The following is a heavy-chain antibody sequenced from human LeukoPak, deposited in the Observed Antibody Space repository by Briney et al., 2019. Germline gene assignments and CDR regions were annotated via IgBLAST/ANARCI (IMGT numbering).Heavy chain of an antibody. CDR1: GYTFTSYA. J-gene: IGHJ5*02. CDR2: INAGNGNT. Sequence: ASVKVSCKASGYTFTSYAMHWVRQAPGQRLEWMGWINAGNGNTKYSQKFQGRVTITRDTSASTAYMELSSLRSEDTAVYYCAGGGGGEDYVGGSYRSRGFDPWGQGTLVTVSS. D-gene: IGHD3-16*02. V-gene: IGHV1-3*01. CDR3: AGGGGGEDYVGGSYRSRGFDP.